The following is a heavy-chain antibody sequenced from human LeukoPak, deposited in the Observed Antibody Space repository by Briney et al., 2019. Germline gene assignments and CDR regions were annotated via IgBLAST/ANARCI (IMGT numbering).Heavy chain of an antibody. Sequence: GGSLRLSCAASGFTFSSYGMHWVRQAPGKGLEWVAVIWYDGSNKYYADSVKGRFTISRDNSKNTLYLQMNSLRAEDTAVYYCAKDCYDSSGYCDYWGQGTLVTVSS. V-gene: IGHV3-33*06. CDR3: AKDCYDSSGYCDY. J-gene: IGHJ4*02. CDR1: GFTFSSYG. CDR2: IWYDGSNK. D-gene: IGHD3-22*01.